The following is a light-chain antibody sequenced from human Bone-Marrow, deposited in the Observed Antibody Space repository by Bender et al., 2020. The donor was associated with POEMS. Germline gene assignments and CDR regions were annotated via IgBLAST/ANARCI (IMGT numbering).Light chain of an antibody. CDR3: VAWDASLNGWV. CDR2: TNN. Sequence: QSVLTQPPSVSGTPGQRVTISCSGSGSNIGGYPVNWYQQLPGTAPRLLIYTNNERPSGVPDRFSGSKSGTSASLAITGLLSDDEAIYFCVAWDASLNGWVFGGGTKLLVL. J-gene: IGLJ3*02. V-gene: IGLV1-44*01. CDR1: GSNIGGYP.